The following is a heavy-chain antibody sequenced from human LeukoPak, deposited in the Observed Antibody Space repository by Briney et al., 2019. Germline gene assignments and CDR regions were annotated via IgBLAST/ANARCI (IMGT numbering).Heavy chain of an antibody. D-gene: IGHD6-19*01. CDR2: ITGSSGST. V-gene: IGHV3-23*01. CDR3: ARFDSSGWSRRGYFDY. J-gene: IGHJ4*02. Sequence: GGSLRLSCAASGLTFSSYAMSWVRQAPGKGLEWVSAITGSSGSTYYADSVKGRFTISRDNSKNTLYLQMNSLRAEDTAVYYCARFDSSGWSRRGYFDYWGQGTLVTVSS. CDR1: GLTFSSYA.